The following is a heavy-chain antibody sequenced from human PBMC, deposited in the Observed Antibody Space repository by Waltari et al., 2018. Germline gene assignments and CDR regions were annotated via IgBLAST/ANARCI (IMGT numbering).Heavy chain of an antibody. CDR2: IYYSGST. Sequence: QVQLQESGPGPVKPSETLSLTCTVSGGSISSHYWSWIRQPPGKGLEWIGYIYYSGSTNYNPSLKSRVTISVDTSKNQFSLKLSSVTAADTAVYYCAGTDLAAAGTYFDYWGQGTLVTVSS. CDR3: AGTDLAAAGTYFDY. CDR1: GGSISSHY. J-gene: IGHJ4*02. D-gene: IGHD6-13*01. V-gene: IGHV4-59*11.